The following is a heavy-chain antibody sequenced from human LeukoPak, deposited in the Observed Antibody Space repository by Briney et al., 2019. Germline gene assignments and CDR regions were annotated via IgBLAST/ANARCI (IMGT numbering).Heavy chain of an antibody. Sequence: SSETLSLTCTVSGGSISSYYWSWIRQPPGKGLEWIGYIYYSGSTNYNPSLKSRVTISVDTSKNQFSLKLSSVTAAGTAVYYCAGASPQLEIDYWGQGTLVTVSS. CDR3: AGASPQLEIDY. CDR1: GGSISSYY. CDR2: IYYSGST. D-gene: IGHD6-6*01. V-gene: IGHV4-59*01. J-gene: IGHJ4*02.